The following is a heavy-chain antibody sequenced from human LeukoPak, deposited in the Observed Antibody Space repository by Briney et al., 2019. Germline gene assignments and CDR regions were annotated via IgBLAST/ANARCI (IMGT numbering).Heavy chain of an antibody. Sequence: SQTLSLTCTVSGGSISSGDYYWSWIRQPPGKGLEWIGYIYYSGSTNYNPSLKSRVTISVDTSKNQFSLKLSSVTAADTAVYYCARASRGRPFLDYWGQGTLVTVSS. CDR2: IYYSGST. CDR1: GGSISSGDYY. CDR3: ARASRGRPFLDY. D-gene: IGHD2/OR15-2a*01. V-gene: IGHV4-61*08. J-gene: IGHJ4*02.